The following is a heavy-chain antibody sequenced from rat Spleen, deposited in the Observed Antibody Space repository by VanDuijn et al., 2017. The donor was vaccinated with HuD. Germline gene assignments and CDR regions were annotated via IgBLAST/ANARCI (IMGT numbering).Heavy chain of an antibody. V-gene: IGHV5-25*01. CDR2: ISTGGGNT. D-gene: IGHD1-12*02. Sequence: EVQLVESGGGLVQPGRSMKLSCAASGFAFSNYYMAWVRQAPTKGLEWVASISTGGGNTYYRDSVKGRFTISRDNAKNTLYLQMDSLRSEDTATYYCAREHYDVSSYYGWYFDFWGPGTMVTVSS. J-gene: IGHJ1*01. CDR3: AREHYDVSSYYGWYFDF. CDR1: GFAFSNYY.